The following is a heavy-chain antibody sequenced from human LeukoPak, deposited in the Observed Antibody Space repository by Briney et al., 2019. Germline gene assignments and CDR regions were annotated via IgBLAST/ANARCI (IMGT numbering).Heavy chain of an antibody. V-gene: IGHV1-8*03. CDR2: MNPNSGNT. CDR3: ARASVREVGAIYY. CDR1: GYTFTSYD. D-gene: IGHD1-26*01. J-gene: IGHJ4*02. Sequence: ASVKVSCKASGYTFTSYDINWVRQATGQGLEWRGWMNPNSGNTGYAQKFQGRVTITRNTSISTAYMELSRLRSDDTAVYYCARASVREVGAIYYWGQGTLVTVSS.